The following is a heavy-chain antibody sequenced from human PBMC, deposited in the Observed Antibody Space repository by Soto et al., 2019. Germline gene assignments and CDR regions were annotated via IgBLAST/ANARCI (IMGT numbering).Heavy chain of an antibody. V-gene: IGHV3-48*01. J-gene: IGHJ6*03. CDR2: ISSSSTTL. CDR3: ARDKTYYYTDV. CDR1: GFTFKSFA. Sequence: EVQLVESGGGLVQPEGSLRLSCAASGFTFKSFAMNWVRQAPGKGLEWVAYISSSSTTLFYADSVKGRFTISRDDAKDSLFLQMNSLRAEDTAVYYCARDKTYYYTDVWGRGTTVTVSS.